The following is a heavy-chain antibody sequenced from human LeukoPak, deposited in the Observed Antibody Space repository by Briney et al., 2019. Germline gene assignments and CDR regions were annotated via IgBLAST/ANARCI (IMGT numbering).Heavy chain of an antibody. CDR1: GGSISSSSYY. V-gene: IGHV4-39*07. D-gene: IGHD1-26*01. CDR3: ARDRRYSGSYSGYYFDY. CDR2: IYYSGST. J-gene: IGHJ4*02. Sequence: PSETLSLTCTVSGGSISSSSYYWGWIRQPPGKGLEWIGSIYYSGSTYYNPSLKSRVTISVDTSKNQFSLKLSSVTAADTAVYYCARDRRYSGSYSGYYFDYWGQGTLVTVSS.